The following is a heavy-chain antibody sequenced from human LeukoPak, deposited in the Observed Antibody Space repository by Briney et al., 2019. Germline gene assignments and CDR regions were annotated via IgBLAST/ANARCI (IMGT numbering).Heavy chain of an antibody. CDR1: GYTLTELS. V-gene: IGHV1-24*01. J-gene: IGHJ6*02. D-gene: IGHD5-12*01. CDR3: ATGRIVATLYGMDV. CDR2: FDPEDGET. Sequence: GASVKVSCKVSGYTLTELSMHWVRQAPGKGLEWMGGFDPEDGETIYAQKFQGRVTMTEDTSTDTAYMELSSLRSEDTAVYYCATGRIVATLYGMDVWGQGTTVTVPS.